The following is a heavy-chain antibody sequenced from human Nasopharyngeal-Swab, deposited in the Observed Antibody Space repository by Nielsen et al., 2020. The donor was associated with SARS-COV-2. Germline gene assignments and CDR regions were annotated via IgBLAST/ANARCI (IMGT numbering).Heavy chain of an antibody. J-gene: IGHJ4*02. CDR3: ARDPMMRRSTSCAFDH. Sequence: ASVKVSCRAAGITFTNYYIHWVRKAPGQGLEWMAIINASGGCPTYAQRFQGRVTMTWDMSTGTVYMEISSLRFDDTAVYYCARDPMMRRSTSCAFDHWGQGTLVTVSS. CDR1: GITFTNYY. V-gene: IGHV1-46*01. CDR2: INASGGCP. D-gene: IGHD2-2*01.